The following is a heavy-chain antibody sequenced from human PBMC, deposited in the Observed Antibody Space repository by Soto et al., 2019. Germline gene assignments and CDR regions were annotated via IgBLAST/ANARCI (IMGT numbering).Heavy chain of an antibody. J-gene: IGHJ4*02. CDR3: VKGSLMVYAISYLDY. Sequence: EVQLLESGGGLVQPGGSLRLSCAASGFTFSSYAMSWVRQAPGKGLEWVSAISGSGGSTYYADSVKGRFTISRDNSKNTLYLQMNSLRAEDTAVYYCVKGSLMVYAISYLDYWGQGTLVTVSS. D-gene: IGHD2-8*01. CDR1: GFTFSSYA. CDR2: ISGSGGST. V-gene: IGHV3-23*01.